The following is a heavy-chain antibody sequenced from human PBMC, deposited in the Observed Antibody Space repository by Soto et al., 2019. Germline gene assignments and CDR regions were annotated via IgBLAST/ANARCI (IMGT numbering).Heavy chain of an antibody. CDR3: ARDLFVVVAARHY. CDR1: GYPFTGYY. V-gene: IGHV1-2*02. J-gene: IGHJ4*02. CDR2: INPNSGGT. Sequence: GSLVKVSCKASGYPFTGYYMHWVRQAPGQGLEWMGWINPNSGGTNYAQKFQGRVTMTRDTSISTAYMELSRLRSDDTAVYYCARDLFVVVAARHYCGQVTSVTVSS. D-gene: IGHD2-2*01.